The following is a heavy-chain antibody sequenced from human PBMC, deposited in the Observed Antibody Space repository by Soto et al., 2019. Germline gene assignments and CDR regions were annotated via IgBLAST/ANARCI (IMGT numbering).Heavy chain of an antibody. CDR1: GAFISSYF. CDR2: ISNTGNT. D-gene: IGHD2-8*02. Sequence: PSETLSLTCTVSGAFISSYFWSWIRQPPGKGLEWIGEISNTGNTKYIPSLNGRVTISVDTSKSQFSLKLSSVTAADTAVYYCARGGGVYYFDYWGQGTLVTVSS. J-gene: IGHJ4*02. CDR3: ARGGGVYYFDY. V-gene: IGHV4-59*01.